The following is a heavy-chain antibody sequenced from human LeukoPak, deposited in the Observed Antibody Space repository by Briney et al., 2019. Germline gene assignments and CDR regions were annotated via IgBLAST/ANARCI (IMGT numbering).Heavy chain of an antibody. CDR3: ARVGRAYYGSGSPFDY. J-gene: IGHJ4*02. V-gene: IGHV4-39*07. Sequence: SETLSLTCTVSGGSISSYYWGWIRQPPGKGLEWIGSIYYSGSTYYNPSLMSRVTISVDTSKNQFSLKLSSVTAADTAIYYCARVGRAYYGSGSPFDYWGQGTLVTVSS. CDR2: IYYSGST. CDR1: GGSISSYY. D-gene: IGHD3-10*01.